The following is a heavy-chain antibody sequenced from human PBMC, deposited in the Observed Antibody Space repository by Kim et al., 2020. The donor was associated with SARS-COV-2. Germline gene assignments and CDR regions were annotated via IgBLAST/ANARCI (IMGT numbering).Heavy chain of an antibody. V-gene: IGHV3-21*01. D-gene: IGHD2-2*01. CDR3: ARAGYQLTPPGY. Sequence: YRAESVKVRFTSSRENAKTALYLQMNSLGAEDTAVYYCARAGYQLTPPGYWGQGTLVTVSS. J-gene: IGHJ4*02.